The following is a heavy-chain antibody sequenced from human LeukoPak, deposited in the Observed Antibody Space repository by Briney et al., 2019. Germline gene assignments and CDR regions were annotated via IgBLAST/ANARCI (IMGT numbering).Heavy chain of an antibody. J-gene: IGHJ4*02. CDR2: INPNSGGT. CDR1: GYTFTGYY. Sequence: ASVKVSCKASGYTFTGYYMHWVRQAPGQGLEWMGWINPNSGGTNYAQKFQGRVTMTRNTSISTAYMELSSLRSEDTAVYYCARDYDSSGYWVDWGQGTLVTVSS. D-gene: IGHD3-22*01. V-gene: IGHV1-2*02. CDR3: ARDYDSSGYWVD.